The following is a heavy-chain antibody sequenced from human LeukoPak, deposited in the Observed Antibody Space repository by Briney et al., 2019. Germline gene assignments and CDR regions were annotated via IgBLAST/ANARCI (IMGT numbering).Heavy chain of an antibody. D-gene: IGHD6-13*01. CDR3: AKDRDSSWFNWFDP. CDR2: IYSAGST. Sequence: GGSLRLSCAASGFTVGNNYMSWVRQAPGKGLEWVSLIYSAGSTYYADSVRGRFTISRDSSKNTLFLQLNSLRAEDTAVYYCAKDRDSSWFNWFDPWGQGTLVTVSS. V-gene: IGHV3-66*01. J-gene: IGHJ5*02. CDR1: GFTVGNNY.